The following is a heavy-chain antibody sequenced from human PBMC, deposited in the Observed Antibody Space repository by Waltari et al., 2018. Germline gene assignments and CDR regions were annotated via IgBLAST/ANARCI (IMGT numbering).Heavy chain of an antibody. D-gene: IGHD3-3*01. Sequence: QVTLKESGPVLVKPTETLTLTCTVSGFSLSNARMGVSWIRQPPGTALEWLAHIFSNDEKSYSTSLKSRLTISKDTSKSQVVLTMTNMDPVDTATYYCARMGTTYYDFWSGYYIDAFDIWGQGTMVTVSS. CDR2: IFSNDEK. CDR1: GFSLSNARMG. CDR3: ARMGTTYYDFWSGYYIDAFDI. V-gene: IGHV2-26*01. J-gene: IGHJ3*02.